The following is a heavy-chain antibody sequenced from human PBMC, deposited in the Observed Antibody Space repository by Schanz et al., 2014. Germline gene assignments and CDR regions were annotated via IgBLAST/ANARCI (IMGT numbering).Heavy chain of an antibody. CDR3: ARPSDSSWYMDV. J-gene: IGHJ6*03. CDR2: ISRSSSTI. CDR1: GFSFSTHW. V-gene: IGHV3-48*01. D-gene: IGHD2-21*02. Sequence: DVQLVESGGGLVQPGGSVRLSCGASGFSFSTHWMAWVRQAPGKGLEWVSYISRSSSTIYYADSVRGRFTISRDNAKNSLYLQMNSLRAEDTAVYYCARPSDSSWYMDVWGKGTTVTVSS.